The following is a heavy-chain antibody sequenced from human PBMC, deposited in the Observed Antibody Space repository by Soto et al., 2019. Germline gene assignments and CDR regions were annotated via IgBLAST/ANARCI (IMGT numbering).Heavy chain of an antibody. CDR1: GGTFSSYA. Sequence: QVQLVQSGAEVKKPGSSVKVSCKASGGTFSSYAISWVRQAPGQGLEWMGGIIPIFGTANYALKFQGRVTITADESTSTAYMELSSLRSEDTAVYYCARLPRANFDWLSNDYWGQGTLVTVSS. CDR2: IIPIFGTA. CDR3: ARLPRANFDWLSNDY. J-gene: IGHJ4*02. D-gene: IGHD3-9*01. V-gene: IGHV1-69*01.